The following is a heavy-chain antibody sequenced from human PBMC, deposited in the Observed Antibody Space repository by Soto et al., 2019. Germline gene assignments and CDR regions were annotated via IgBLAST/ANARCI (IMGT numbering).Heavy chain of an antibody. CDR3: ARAPYSSSWSYYFYYMDV. D-gene: IGHD6-13*01. Sequence: GGSMRLACAASGFTVSSYWMSWVRQAPGKGLEWVANIKQDGSEKYYVDSVKGRFTISRDNAKNSLYLQMNSLRAEDTAVYYCARAPYSSSWSYYFYYMDVWGKGTTVTVSS. CDR2: IKQDGSEK. V-gene: IGHV3-7*01. CDR1: GFTVSSYW. J-gene: IGHJ6*03.